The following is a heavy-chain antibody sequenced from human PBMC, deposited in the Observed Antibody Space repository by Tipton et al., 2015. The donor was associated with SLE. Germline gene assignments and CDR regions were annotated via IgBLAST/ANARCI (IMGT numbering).Heavy chain of an antibody. Sequence: SLRLSCVASGFTFNNYWMNWVRQAPGKGLVWVSRITSDGSTTAYADFVRGRFTISRDNAKKTVYLQMNSLRAEDTAVYYCVRVGDTAFDYWGQGTLVTVSS. CDR2: ITSDGSTT. CDR1: GFTFNNYW. D-gene: IGHD5-18*01. CDR3: VRVGDTAFDY. V-gene: IGHV3-74*01. J-gene: IGHJ4*02.